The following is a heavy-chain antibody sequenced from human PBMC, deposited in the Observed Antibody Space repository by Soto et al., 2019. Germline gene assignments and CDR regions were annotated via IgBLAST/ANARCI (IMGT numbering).Heavy chain of an antibody. CDR1: GGSLSGYY. D-gene: IGHD2-2*01. CDR3: ARAMGEYCSSTSCSVHFDP. CDR2: INHSGST. J-gene: IGHJ5*02. V-gene: IGHV4-34*01. Sequence: SKTLSLTCAVYGGSLSGYYWSWIRQPPGNGLEWIGEINHSGSTNYNPSLKSRVTISVDTSKNQFSLKLSSVTAADTAVYYCARAMGEYCSSTSCSVHFDPWGQGTLVTVSS.